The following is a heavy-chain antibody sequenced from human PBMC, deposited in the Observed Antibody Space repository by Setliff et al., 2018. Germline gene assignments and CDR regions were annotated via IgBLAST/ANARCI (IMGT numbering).Heavy chain of an antibody. D-gene: IGHD2-15*01. V-gene: IGHV4-39*01. CDR1: GGSISSGDYY. CDR2: FFYSGST. Sequence: SETLSLTCTVSGGSISSGDYYWSWIRQPPGKGLEWIGSFFYSGSTFYNPSLKSRLSISVDTSKRQFSLNLRSVTAADTAVYYCARLPRIAVVPVYYYYYVDVWGKGTTVTVSS. J-gene: IGHJ6*03. CDR3: ARLPRIAVVPVYYYYYVDV.